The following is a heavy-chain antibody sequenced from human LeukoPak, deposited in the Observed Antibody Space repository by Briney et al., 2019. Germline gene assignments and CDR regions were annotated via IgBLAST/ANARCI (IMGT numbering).Heavy chain of an antibody. CDR1: GGSVSSYY. V-gene: IGHV4-4*07. D-gene: IGHD4-11*01. J-gene: IGHJ4*02. Sequence: SETLSLTCIVSGGSVSSYYWSWIRQPTGKGLEWIGGIYTSGSNYNPSLKSRVTMSIVTSKNQFSLNLSSVAAADTGVYYCARVQGDYSNFHFDYWGQGTLVTVSS. CDR3: ARVQGDYSNFHFDY. CDR2: IYTSGS.